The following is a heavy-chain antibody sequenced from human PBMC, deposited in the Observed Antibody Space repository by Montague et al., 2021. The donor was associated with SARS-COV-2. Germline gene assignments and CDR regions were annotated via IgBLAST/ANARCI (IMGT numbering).Heavy chain of an antibody. V-gene: IGHV4-39*01. CDR2: IYYSGSN. Sequence: SETLSLTCTVSGGSISSSSYYWGWIRQPPGKGLEWIGSIYYSGSNYYNPSLKIRVTIAVDTSKNQFSLKLSSVTAADTAVYYCARQEYYYDSSGYGRTHSFDPWGQGTLVTVSS. D-gene: IGHD3-22*01. CDR1: GGSISSSSYY. CDR3: ARQEYYYDSSGYGRTHSFDP. J-gene: IGHJ5*02.